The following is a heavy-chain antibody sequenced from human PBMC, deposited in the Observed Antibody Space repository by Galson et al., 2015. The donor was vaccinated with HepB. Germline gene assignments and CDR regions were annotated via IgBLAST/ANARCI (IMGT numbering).Heavy chain of an antibody. Sequence: SVKVSCKASGYTFTGYYLHWVRQAPGQGLEWMGRFSPNSGATNSAQKFQGRVSMTRDTSINTAYMELSGLTFDDTAVYYCARGYYGSGIVSASDIWGQGTMVTVSS. J-gene: IGHJ3*02. V-gene: IGHV1-2*06. CDR2: FSPNSGAT. D-gene: IGHD3-10*01. CDR3: ARGYYGSGIVSASDI. CDR1: GYTFTGYY.